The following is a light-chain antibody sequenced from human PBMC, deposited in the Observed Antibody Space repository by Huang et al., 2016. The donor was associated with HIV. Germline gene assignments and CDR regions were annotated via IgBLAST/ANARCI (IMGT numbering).Light chain of an antibody. CDR2: DGS. CDR1: QSVGNY. V-gene: IGKV3-11*01. Sequence: IVLTQSPATLSWYPGETVTLSCRASQSVGNYIAWYQQHPGQPPKLLIYDGSNRATGTPCRFSGSGSGTDFTLTISSLESDDFAVYYCQQRSSGVTFGGGTKV. J-gene: IGKJ4*01. CDR3: QQRSSGVT.